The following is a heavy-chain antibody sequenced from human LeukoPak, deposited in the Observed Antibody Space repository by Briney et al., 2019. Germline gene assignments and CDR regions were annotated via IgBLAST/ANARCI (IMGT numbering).Heavy chain of an antibody. Sequence: SETLSLTCAVYGGSFSGYYWSWIRQPPGKGLEWRGEINHSGSTNYNPSLKSRVTISVDTSKNQFSLKLSSVTAADTAVYYCARDAPAYYYDSSGYYGIDYWGQGTLVTVSS. D-gene: IGHD3-22*01. CDR3: ARDAPAYYYDSSGYYGIDY. V-gene: IGHV4-34*01. J-gene: IGHJ4*02. CDR1: GGSFSGYY. CDR2: INHSGST.